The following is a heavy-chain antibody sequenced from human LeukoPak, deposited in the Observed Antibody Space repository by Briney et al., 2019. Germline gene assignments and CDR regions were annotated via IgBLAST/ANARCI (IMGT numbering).Heavy chain of an antibody. Sequence: GGSLRLSCAASGFIFSSYWMSWVRQAPGKGLEWVANIKENGSEKYYVDSVKGRFTISRDNAKNSLYLQTNSLRAEDTAVYYCARRALRYCSSTSCPAQYYGVDVWGKGTTVTVSS. V-gene: IGHV3-7*03. CDR3: ARRALRYCSSTSCPAQYYGVDV. D-gene: IGHD2-2*01. CDR2: IKENGSEK. J-gene: IGHJ6*04. CDR1: GFIFSSYW.